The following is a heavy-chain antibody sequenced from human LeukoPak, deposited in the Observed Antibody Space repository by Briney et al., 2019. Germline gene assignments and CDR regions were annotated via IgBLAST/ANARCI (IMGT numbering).Heavy chain of an antibody. CDR2: ISSSSSYI. CDR3: ARVGKYYYDSVDY. V-gene: IGHV3-21*01. D-gene: IGHD3-22*01. Sequence: GGPLRLSCAASGFTFSSYSMNWVRQAPGKGLEWVSSISSSSSYIYYADSVKGRFTISRDNAKNSLYLQMNSLRAEDTAVYYCARVGKYYYDSVDYWGQGTLVTVSS. J-gene: IGHJ4*02. CDR1: GFTFSSYS.